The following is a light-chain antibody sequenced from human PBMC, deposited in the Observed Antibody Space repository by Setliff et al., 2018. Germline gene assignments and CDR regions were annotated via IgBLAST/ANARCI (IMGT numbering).Light chain of an antibody. CDR2: WAS. V-gene: IGKV4-1*01. J-gene: IGKJ1*01. CDR3: QQYYSSPWT. CDR1: QSVSYSSNNKNC. Sequence: DIVMTQSPDSLAVSLGERATINCKSSQSVSYSSNNKNCLAWYQQKPGQPPKLLIYWASTRESGVPDRFSGSGSGTDFTLTISSLQAEDEAVYYCQQYYSSPWTFGQGTKVDIK.